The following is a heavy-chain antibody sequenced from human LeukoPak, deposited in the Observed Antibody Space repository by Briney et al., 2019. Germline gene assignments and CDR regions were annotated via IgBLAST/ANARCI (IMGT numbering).Heavy chain of an antibody. J-gene: IGHJ6*03. V-gene: IGHV1-8*01. CDR1: GYTFTSYD. Sequence: ASVKVSCKASGYTFTSYDINWVRQATGQGLEWMGWMNPNSGNRGYAQKFQGRITMTTNTSISTAYMELSSLGSEDTAIYYCARLLSSSWYGSYYYYYMDVWGKGTTVTISS. D-gene: IGHD6-13*01. CDR3: ARLLSSSWYGSYYYYYMDV. CDR2: MNPNSGNR.